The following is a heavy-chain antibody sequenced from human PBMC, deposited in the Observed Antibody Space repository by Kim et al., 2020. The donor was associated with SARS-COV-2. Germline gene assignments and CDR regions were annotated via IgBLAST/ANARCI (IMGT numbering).Heavy chain of an antibody. CDR3: ARVTTGAFDI. Sequence: SETLSLTCTVSGGSIRSGDYYWSWIRQHPGKGLEWIGYIYYSGSTNYNPSLKSRVTISLDTSKNQFSLNLSSVTAADTAVYYCARVTTGAFDIWGQGTMVTVSS. J-gene: IGHJ3*02. V-gene: IGHV4-31*03. CDR2: IYYSGST. CDR1: GGSIRSGDYY. D-gene: IGHD1-1*01.